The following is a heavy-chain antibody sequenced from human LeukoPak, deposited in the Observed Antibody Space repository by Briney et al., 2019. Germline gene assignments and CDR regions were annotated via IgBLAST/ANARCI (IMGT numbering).Heavy chain of an antibody. D-gene: IGHD5-18*01. CDR2: ISYDGSNK. CDR3: AKDQGYSYGYVSY. CDR1: GFTFSNYN. J-gene: IGHJ4*02. V-gene: IGHV3-30*18. Sequence: GGSLRLSCAASGFTFSNYNMNWVRQAPGKGLEWVAVISYDGSNKYYADSVKGRFTISRDNSKNTLYLQMNSLRPEDTAVYYCAKDQGYSYGYVSYWGQGTLVTVSS.